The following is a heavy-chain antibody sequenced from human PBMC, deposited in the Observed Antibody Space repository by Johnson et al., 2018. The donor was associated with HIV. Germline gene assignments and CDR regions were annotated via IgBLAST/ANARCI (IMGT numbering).Heavy chain of an antibody. D-gene: IGHD7-27*01. J-gene: IGHJ3*02. CDR1: GFTFSSYA. Sequence: QVQLVESGGGVVQPGRSLRLSCAASGFTFSSYAMHWVRQAPAKGLEWVAVISYDGSDKYYAASVKGRFTVSRDNAKNSLYLQMNSLRAEDTAVYYCARVKSYGNWGSRKGGRESRAAFDIWGQGTMVTVSS. CDR3: ARVKSYGNWGSRKGGRESRAAFDI. CDR2: ISYDGSDK. V-gene: IGHV3-30*04.